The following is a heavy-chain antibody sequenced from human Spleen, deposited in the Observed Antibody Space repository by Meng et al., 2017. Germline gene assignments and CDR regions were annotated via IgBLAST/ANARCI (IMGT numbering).Heavy chain of an antibody. CDR2: INHGGST. J-gene: IGHJ4*02. D-gene: IGHD3-22*01. CDR3: TRGKKYYYDSTGYFAY. V-gene: IGHV4-34*01. CDR1: GESLSGYY. Sequence: QVQLHQWGAGLLKPSETLSLTCAVYGESLSGYYWSWIRQPPGKGLEWIGEINHGGSTNYNPSLKSRVTISVDTSKNHFSLNLTSVTAADTAVYYCTRGKKYYYDSTGYFAYWGQGTLVTVSS.